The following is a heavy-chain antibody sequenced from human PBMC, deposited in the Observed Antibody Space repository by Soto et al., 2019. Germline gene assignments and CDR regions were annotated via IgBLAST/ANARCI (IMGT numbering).Heavy chain of an antibody. D-gene: IGHD1-26*01. V-gene: IGHV1-69*08. CDR2: IIPILGIA. Sequence: QVQLVQYGAEVKKPGSSGKVSCKSSGGNFSSSTISWVRQAPGQGLEWMGRIIPILGIANYAQKFQGRVTINADKYTRTAYMELSSLRSEDTAVYYCARDLDVGANIPWGQGTLVTVSS. CDR1: GGNFSSST. J-gene: IGHJ5*02. CDR3: ARDLDVGANIP.